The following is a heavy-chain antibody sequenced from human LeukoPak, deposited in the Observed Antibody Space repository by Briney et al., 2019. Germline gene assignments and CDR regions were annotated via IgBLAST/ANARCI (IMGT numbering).Heavy chain of an antibody. CDR3: AKDPYGDYTFDY. V-gene: IGHV3-30*02. D-gene: IGHD4-17*01. J-gene: IGHJ4*02. CDR2: IRYDGSNK. Sequence: PGGSLRLSCAASGFTFSSYGMHWVRQAPGKGLEWVAFIRYDGSNKYYADSVKGRFTISRDNSKNTLYLQMNSLRAEDTAVHYCAKDPYGDYTFDYWGQGTLVTVSS. CDR1: GFTFSSYG.